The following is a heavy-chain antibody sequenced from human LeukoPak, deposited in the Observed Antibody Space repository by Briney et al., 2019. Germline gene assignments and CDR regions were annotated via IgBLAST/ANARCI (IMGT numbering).Heavy chain of an antibody. D-gene: IGHD3-22*01. Sequence: PGGSLRLSCAASGFTCSSHSMNWVRQAPGKGLEWVSYISSSSSTIYYADSVKGRFTISRDNAKNSLYLQMNSLRAEDTAVYYCARGAYYYEDWGQGTLVTVSS. CDR3: ARGAYYYED. J-gene: IGHJ4*02. CDR2: ISSSSSTI. V-gene: IGHV3-48*01. CDR1: GFTCSSHS.